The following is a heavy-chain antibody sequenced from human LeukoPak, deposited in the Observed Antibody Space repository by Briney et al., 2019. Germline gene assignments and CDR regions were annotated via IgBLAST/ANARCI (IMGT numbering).Heavy chain of an antibody. CDR3: ARGIGYCSSTSCNGKYDY. Sequence: TSETLSLTCAVYGGSFSGYYWSWIRQPPGKGLERIGEINHSGSTNYNPSLKSRVTISVDTSKNQFSLKLSSVTAADTAVYYCARGIGYCSSTSCNGKYDYWGQGTLVTVSS. CDR1: GGSFSGYY. V-gene: IGHV4-34*01. D-gene: IGHD2-2*01. J-gene: IGHJ4*02. CDR2: INHSGST.